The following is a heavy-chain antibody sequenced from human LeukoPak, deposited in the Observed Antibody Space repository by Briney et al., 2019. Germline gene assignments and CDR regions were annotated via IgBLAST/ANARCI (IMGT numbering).Heavy chain of an antibody. V-gene: IGHV3-30-3*01. CDR1: GFTFSDYW. J-gene: IGHJ6*03. CDR2: ISFDGSNK. D-gene: IGHD2-2*01. CDR3: ARGCSSTSCYHYYYYYYMDV. Sequence: GGSLRLSCVGSGFTFSDYWMTWVRQAPGKGLEWVAVISFDGSNKYYADSVKGRFTISRDNSKNTLYLQMNSLRAEDTAVYYCARGCSSTSCYHYYYYYYMDVWGKGTTVTVSS.